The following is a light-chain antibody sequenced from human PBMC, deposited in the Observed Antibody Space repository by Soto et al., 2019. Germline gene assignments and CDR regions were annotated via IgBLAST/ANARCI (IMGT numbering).Light chain of an antibody. J-gene: IGKJ1*01. CDR3: QQYGTSPWT. V-gene: IGKV3-20*01. CDR2: GAS. CDR1: QSVSSKY. Sequence: EIVLTQSPGTLSLSPGERATLSCRASQSVSSKYLGWYQQKLGQAPRLLIYGASSRATGIPDRFSGSGSGTDFTLIISRLEPEDFAVYFCQQYGTSPWTFGQWTKLETK.